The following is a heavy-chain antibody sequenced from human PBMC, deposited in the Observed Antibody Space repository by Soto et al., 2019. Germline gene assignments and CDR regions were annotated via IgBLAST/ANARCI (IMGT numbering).Heavy chain of an antibody. CDR3: ARAGDYGDYYYYYYMDV. Sequence: QVQLVESGGGVVQPGRSLRLSCAASGFTFSSYGMHWVRQAPGKGLEWVAVIWYDGSNKYYADSVKGRFTISRDNSKNTLYLQMNSLRAEDTAVYYCARAGDYGDYYYYYYMDVWGKGTTVTVSS. CDR2: IWYDGSNK. V-gene: IGHV3-33*01. CDR1: GFTFSSYG. J-gene: IGHJ6*03. D-gene: IGHD4-17*01.